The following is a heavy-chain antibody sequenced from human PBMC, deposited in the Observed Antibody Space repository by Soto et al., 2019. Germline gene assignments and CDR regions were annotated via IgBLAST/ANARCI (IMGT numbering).Heavy chain of an antibody. CDR2: IIPTSGTA. D-gene: IGHD5-12*01. J-gene: IGHJ6*01. CDR3: ARCRGYRGYGDYYYYGMDV. Sequence: LVQVSCNASGGIFRRYAISWVRQAPGQGLEWMGGIIPTSGTANYAQKLQGRGTITAHESASTAYRGRSSLRSEDTAVYYCARCRGYRGYGDYYYYGMDVLGQGTTVTVSS. V-gene: IGHV1-69*01. CDR1: GGIFRRYA.